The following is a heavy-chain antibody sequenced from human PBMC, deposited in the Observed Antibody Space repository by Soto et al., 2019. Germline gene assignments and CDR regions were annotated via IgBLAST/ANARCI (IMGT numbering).Heavy chain of an antibody. J-gene: IGHJ4*02. D-gene: IGHD3-10*01. V-gene: IGHV2-5*02. CDR3: ALTYYYGSGSYKGDYFDY. CDR2: IYWDDDK. Sequence: ITLKESGPTLVKPTQTLTLTCTFSGFSLSTSGVGVGWIRQPPGKALEWLALIYWDDDKRYSPSLKSRLTITKDTSKHQVVLTMTNMDPVDTATYYCALTYYYGSGSYKGDYFDYWGQGTLVTVSS. CDR1: GFSLSTSGVG.